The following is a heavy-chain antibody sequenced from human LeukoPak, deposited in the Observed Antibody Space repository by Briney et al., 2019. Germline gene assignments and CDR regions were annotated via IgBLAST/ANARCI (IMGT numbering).Heavy chain of an antibody. J-gene: IGHJ4*02. V-gene: IGHV4-4*07. CDR1: GDSISSFY. CDR2: IYSSGST. Sequence: SETLSLTCSVSGDSISSFYWSWIRQPAGKGLEWIGRIYSSGSTNYNPSLESRVTMSVDTSKNQLSLKLSSVTAADTAVYYCGRDVVAAAGTWDYWGQGTLVTVSS. CDR3: GRDVVAAAGTWDY. D-gene: IGHD6-13*01.